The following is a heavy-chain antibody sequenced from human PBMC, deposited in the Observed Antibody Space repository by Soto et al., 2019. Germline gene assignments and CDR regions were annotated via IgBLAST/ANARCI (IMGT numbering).Heavy chain of an antibody. J-gene: IGHJ5*02. Sequence: SETLSLTCTVSGGSISSYYWSWTRQPPGKGLEWIGYIYYSGSTNYNPSLKSRVTISVDTSKNQFSLKLSSVTAADTAVYYCARGVKVGPTLGGNWFDPWGQGTLVTVSS. CDR2: IYYSGST. D-gene: IGHD1-26*01. V-gene: IGHV4-59*01. CDR1: GGSISSYY. CDR3: ARGVKVGPTLGGNWFDP.